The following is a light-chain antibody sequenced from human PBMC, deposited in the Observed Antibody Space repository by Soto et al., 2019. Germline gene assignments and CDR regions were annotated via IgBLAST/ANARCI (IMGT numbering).Light chain of an antibody. CDR2: VAS. J-gene: IGKJ4*01. V-gene: IGKV3-11*01. CDR3: QQRINWPPVT. CDR1: QSVSSY. Sequence: EIVLTQSPATLSLSPGERATLSCRASQSVSSYLALYQQKPGQAPRLLRYVASNRATGIPARFSGSGSGTDFTLTISSLEPEDFAVYYCQQRINWPPVTFGGGTKVEIK.